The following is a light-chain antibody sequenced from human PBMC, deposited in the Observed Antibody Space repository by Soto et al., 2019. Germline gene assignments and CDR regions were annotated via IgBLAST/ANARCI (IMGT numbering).Light chain of an antibody. V-gene: IGLV2-14*01. CDR1: SSDIGAYDH. CDR3: ISYTVSRSYV. Sequence: QSALTQPASVSGSPGQSITISCSGTSSDIGAYDHVAWYQQFTGKPPKLMIYSVSNRPSGVSNRFSGSKSGNTASLTISGLQAEDEADYYCISYTVSRSYVFGSGTKVTVL. J-gene: IGLJ1*01. CDR2: SVS.